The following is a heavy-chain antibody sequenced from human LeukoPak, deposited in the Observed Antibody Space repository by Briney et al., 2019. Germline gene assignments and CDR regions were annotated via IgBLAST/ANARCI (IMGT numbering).Heavy chain of an antibody. CDR3: AELGITMIGGV. Sequence: PGGSLRLSCAVSGFTFSTYAMHWVRQAPGKGLEWVAVISYDGSSKYYADSVKGRFTISRDNAKNSPYLQMNSLRAEDTAVYYCAELGITMIGGVWGKGTTVTISS. D-gene: IGHD3-10*02. CDR2: ISYDGSSK. V-gene: IGHV3-30*04. CDR1: GFTFSTYA. J-gene: IGHJ6*04.